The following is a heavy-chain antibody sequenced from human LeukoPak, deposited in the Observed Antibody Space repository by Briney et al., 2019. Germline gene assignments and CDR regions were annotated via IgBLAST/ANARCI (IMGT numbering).Heavy chain of an antibody. CDR1: GFTFSSYS. Sequence: GGSLRLSCAASGFTFSSYSMNWVRQAPGKGLEWVSSISSSSSYIYYADSVKGRFTISRDNAKNSLYLQMNSLRAEDTAVYYCARLGYSYGPDYYYYGMDVWAKGPRSPSPQ. J-gene: IGHJ6*04. CDR3: ARLGYSYGPDYYYYGMDV. CDR2: ISSSSSYI. D-gene: IGHD5-18*01. V-gene: IGHV3-21*01.